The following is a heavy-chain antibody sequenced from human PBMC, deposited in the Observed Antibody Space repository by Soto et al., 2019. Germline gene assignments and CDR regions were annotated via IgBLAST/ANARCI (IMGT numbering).Heavy chain of an antibody. D-gene: IGHD3-10*01. CDR3: ARDLIGADGSFVPSKKDNWFDP. Sequence: GGSLRLSCVASGFTFSSYWMSWVRQAPGKGLEWVANIKQDGSEKYYVDSVKGRFTISRDNAKNSLYLQMNSLRAEDTAVYYCARDLIGADGSFVPSKKDNWFDPWGQGTLVTVSS. J-gene: IGHJ5*02. V-gene: IGHV3-7*01. CDR2: IKQDGSEK. CDR1: GFTFSSYW.